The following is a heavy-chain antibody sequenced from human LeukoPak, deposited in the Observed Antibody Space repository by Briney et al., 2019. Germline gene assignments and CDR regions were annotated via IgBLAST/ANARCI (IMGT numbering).Heavy chain of an antibody. CDR3: ARDRDSSGWFDY. D-gene: IGHD6-19*01. Sequence: SETLSLTCTVSGGSISSYYWSWIRQSPGKGLEWIGFVYHSRVADYNPSLKSRVTMSVDMSKNQFSLKLSSVTAADTAFYYCARDRDSSGWFDYWGQGALVTVSS. V-gene: IGHV4-59*01. CDR2: VYHSRVA. CDR1: GGSISSYY. J-gene: IGHJ4*02.